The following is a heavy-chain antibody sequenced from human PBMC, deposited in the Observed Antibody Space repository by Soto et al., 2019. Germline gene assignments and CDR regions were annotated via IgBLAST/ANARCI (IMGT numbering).Heavy chain of an antibody. CDR3: ARVIDTYYDLHWYFDL. CDR2: ISASSGGT. V-gene: IGHV3-21*01. CDR1: GDLVSTNA. Sequence: GGSLRLSCAASGDLVSTNAMSWVRQAPGKGLEWVSAISASSGGTYYADSVKGRFTISRDNAKNSLYLQMNSLRAKDTAVYYCARVIDTYYDLHWYFDLWGRGTRVTVSS. D-gene: IGHD3-22*01. J-gene: IGHJ2*01.